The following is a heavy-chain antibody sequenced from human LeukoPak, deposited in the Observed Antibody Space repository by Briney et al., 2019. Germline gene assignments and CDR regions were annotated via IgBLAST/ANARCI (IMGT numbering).Heavy chain of an antibody. D-gene: IGHD6-13*01. CDR2: INHSGST. CDR3: ARAASSSWYGNDAFDI. Sequence: SETLSLTCAVYGGSFSGYYWSWIRQPPGKGLEWIGEINHSGSTNYNPSLKSRVAISVDTSKNQFSLKLSSVTAADTAVYYCARAASSSWYGNDAFDIWGQGTMVTVSS. CDR1: GGSFSGYY. V-gene: IGHV4-34*01. J-gene: IGHJ3*02.